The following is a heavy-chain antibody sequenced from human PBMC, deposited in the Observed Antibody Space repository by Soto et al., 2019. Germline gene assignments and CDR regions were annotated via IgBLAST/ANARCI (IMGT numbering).Heavy chain of an antibody. J-gene: IGHJ4*02. D-gene: IGHD1-26*01. CDR1: GFTFSNYA. V-gene: IGHV3-23*01. CDR3: AKDPVGATHPYYFDF. Sequence: GSLRLSCAASGFTFSNYAMSWVRQAPGKGLEWVSAISGSGGSTYYADPVKGRFTISRDNSKNTLYLQMNSLRAEDTAVYYCAKDPVGATHPYYFDFWGLGTLVTVSS. CDR2: ISGSGGST.